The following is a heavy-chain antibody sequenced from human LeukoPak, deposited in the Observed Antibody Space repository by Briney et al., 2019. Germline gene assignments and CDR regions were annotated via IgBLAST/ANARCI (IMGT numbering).Heavy chain of an antibody. D-gene: IGHD4-17*01. J-gene: IGHJ4*02. Sequence: SETLSLTCTVSGGSISSYYWSWIRQPPGKGLEWIGYIYYSGSTNYNPSLKSRVTMSVDTSKNQFSLKLSSVTAADTAVYYCAREREGPYGYLDYWGQGILVTVSS. V-gene: IGHV4-59*12. CDR2: IYYSGST. CDR1: GGSISSYY. CDR3: AREREGPYGYLDY.